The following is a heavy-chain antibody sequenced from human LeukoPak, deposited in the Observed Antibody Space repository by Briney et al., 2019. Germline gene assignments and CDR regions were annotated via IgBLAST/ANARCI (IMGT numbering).Heavy chain of an antibody. V-gene: IGHV2-5*02. Sequence: SGPTLVKPTQTLTLTCTFSGFSLSTSGVGVGWIRQPPGKALEWLALIYWDDDKRYSPSLKSRLTITKDTSKNQVVLTMTNMDPVDTATYYCAHRRGYYYDSSGYGTYYFDYWGQETLVTVSS. CDR1: GFSLSTSGVG. CDR3: AHRRGYYYDSSGYGTYYFDY. J-gene: IGHJ4*02. D-gene: IGHD3-22*01. CDR2: IYWDDDK.